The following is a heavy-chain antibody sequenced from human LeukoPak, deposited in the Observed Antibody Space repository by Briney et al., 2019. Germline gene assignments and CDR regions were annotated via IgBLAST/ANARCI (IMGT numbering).Heavy chain of an antibody. V-gene: IGHV3-13*01. CDR2: IGTAGDT. CDR1: GFTFSSYD. CDR3: ARGGKTPYYYGSGSHYYYYYYGMDV. J-gene: IGHJ6*02. Sequence: GGSLRLSCAASGFTFSSYDMHWVRQATGKGLEWVSAIGTAGDTYYPGSVKGRFTIYRENAKNSLYLQMNSLRAGDTAVYYCARGGKTPYYYGSGSHYYYYYYGMDVWGQGTTVTVSS. D-gene: IGHD3-10*01.